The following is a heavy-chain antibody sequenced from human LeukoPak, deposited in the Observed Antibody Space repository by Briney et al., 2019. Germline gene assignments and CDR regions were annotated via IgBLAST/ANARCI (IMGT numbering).Heavy chain of an antibody. CDR1: GFTFSKYW. CDR3: AKVPRRGYYYFDY. J-gene: IGHJ4*02. CDR2: IDSDGSST. Sequence: GGSLRLSCAASGFTFSKYWMNWVRQAPGKGLVWLSRIDSDGSSTSYADSVKGRFTISRDNAKNTLYLQMNSLRAEDTAVYYCAKVPRRGYYYFDYWGQGTLVTVSS. V-gene: IGHV3-74*01. D-gene: IGHD5-12*01.